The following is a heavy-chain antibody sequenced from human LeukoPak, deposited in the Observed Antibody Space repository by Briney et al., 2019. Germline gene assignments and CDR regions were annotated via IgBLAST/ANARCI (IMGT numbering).Heavy chain of an antibody. CDR1: GGSISNYY. Sequence: SETLSLTCTVSGGSISNYYWSWIRQPPGKGLEWIAYIYSSGNTNYNPSLKGRVIISVDTSKNQFSLKVYSVTAADTAVYYCARGREEAAAGTLFDYWGQGTLVTVSS. CDR2: IYSSGNT. CDR3: ARGREEAAAGTLFDY. V-gene: IGHV4-59*08. D-gene: IGHD6-13*01. J-gene: IGHJ4*02.